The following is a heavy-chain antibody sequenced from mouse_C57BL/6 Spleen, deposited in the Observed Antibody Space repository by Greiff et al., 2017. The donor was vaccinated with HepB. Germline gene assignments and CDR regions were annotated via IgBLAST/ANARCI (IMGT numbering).Heavy chain of an antibody. CDR1: GYTFTSYW. CDR3: ARTDY. Sequence: VQIQQPGAELVKPGASVKLSCKASGYTFTSYWMQWVKQRPGQGLEWIGEIDPSDSYTNYNQKFKGKATLTVDTSSSTAYMQLSSLTSEDSAVYYCARTDYWGQGTTLTVSS. CDR2: IDPSDSYT. J-gene: IGHJ2*01. V-gene: IGHV1-50*01.